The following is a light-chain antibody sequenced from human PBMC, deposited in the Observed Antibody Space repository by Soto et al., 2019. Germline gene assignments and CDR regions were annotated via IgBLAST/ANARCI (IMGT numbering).Light chain of an antibody. J-gene: IGLJ1*01. CDR2: NNN. CDR3: AAWDDSLNGLV. Sequence: QSVLTQPPSASGTPGQRVTISCSGSSSNIGSNTVNSYQQLPGTAPKLLIYNNNQRPSGVPDRFSGSKSGTSASLVISGLQSEDEADYYCAAWDDSLNGLVFGTGTKLTVL. V-gene: IGLV1-44*01. CDR1: SSNIGSNT.